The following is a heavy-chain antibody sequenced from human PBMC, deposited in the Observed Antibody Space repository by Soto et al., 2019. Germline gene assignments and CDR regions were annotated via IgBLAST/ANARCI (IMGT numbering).Heavy chain of an antibody. J-gene: IGHJ6*03. CDR2: ISSSSYI. CDR1: GFTFSSYS. V-gene: IGHV3-21*01. Sequence: GGSLRLSCAASGFTFSSYSMNWVRQAPGKGLEWVSSISSSSYIYYPNSVKGRFTISRGNAKNSLYLQMNSLRTEDTAVYSCASGPWDFWSGYPPYYYYYYMDVWGKGTTVTVSS. D-gene: IGHD3-3*01. CDR3: ASGPWDFWSGYPPYYYYYYMDV.